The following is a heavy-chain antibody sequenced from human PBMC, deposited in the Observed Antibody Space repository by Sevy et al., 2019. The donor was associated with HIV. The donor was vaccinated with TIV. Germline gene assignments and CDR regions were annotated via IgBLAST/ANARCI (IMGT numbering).Heavy chain of an antibody. CDR3: ARGCDWDRGGKFDP. D-gene: IGHD3-16*01. Sequence: ASVKVSCKASGYTFTSYAMHWVRQAPGQRLEWMGWINAGNGNTKYSQKFQGRVTITRDTSASTAYMELSSLRSEDTAVYYCARGCDWDRGGKFDPWGQGTLVTVSS. V-gene: IGHV1-3*01. CDR2: INAGNGNT. J-gene: IGHJ5*02. CDR1: GYTFTSYA.